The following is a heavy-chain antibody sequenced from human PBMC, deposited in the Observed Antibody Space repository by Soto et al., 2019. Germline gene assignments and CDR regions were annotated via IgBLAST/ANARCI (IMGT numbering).Heavy chain of an antibody. D-gene: IGHD2-15*01. J-gene: IGHJ4*02. CDR3: AKILDSGGVDY. V-gene: IGHV3-11*01. CDR1: GFTFSDYY. CDR2: IGSRGIGT. Sequence: QVQLVESGGGLVKPGGSLRLSCAASGFTFSDYYMSWIRQAPGKGLEWVSSIGSRGIGTYYADSVKGRFTISRDNSKNTLFLQMNSLRAEDTAVYYCAKILDSGGVDYWGQGTLVTVSS.